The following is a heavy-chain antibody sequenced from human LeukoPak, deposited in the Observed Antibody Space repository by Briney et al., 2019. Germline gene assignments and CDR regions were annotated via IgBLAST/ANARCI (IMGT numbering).Heavy chain of an antibody. CDR3: ARGVARTYYSDTSGYAAADY. J-gene: IGHJ4*02. Sequence: SETLSLTCAVYGESFSGHYWSWIRQPPGKGLEWIGEINHSGSTNYNPSLKSRVTISVDTSKNQSSLKLSSVTAADTAVYYCARGVARTYYSDTSGYAAADYWGQGTLVTVSS. CDR2: INHSGST. D-gene: IGHD3-22*01. CDR1: GESFSGHY. V-gene: IGHV4-34*01.